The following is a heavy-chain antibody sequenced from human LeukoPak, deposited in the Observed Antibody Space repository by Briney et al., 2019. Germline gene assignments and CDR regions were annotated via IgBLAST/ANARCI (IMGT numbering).Heavy chain of an antibody. CDR1: AFSIGDTYH. V-gene: IGHV4-38-2*02. CDR2: IYHTGTT. D-gene: IGHD3-9*01. CDR3: ARNRYFDWLEFDY. Sequence: SETLSLTCTVSAFSIGDTYHWGWIRQPPGKGLEWLGNIYHTGTTYYNPSLNSRLTISIDTSKDQFSLRLSSVTAADTAVYFCARNRYFDWLEFDYWGQGILVTVSS. J-gene: IGHJ4*02.